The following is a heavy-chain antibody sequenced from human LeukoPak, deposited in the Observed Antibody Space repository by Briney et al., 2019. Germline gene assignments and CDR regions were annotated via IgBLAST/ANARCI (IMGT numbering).Heavy chain of an antibody. D-gene: IGHD6-19*01. J-gene: IGHJ3*02. Sequence: SVTVSCMASGGTFSSYAISWVRQAAGQGIEWMGRIIPILGIANYAQTFQGRVTITADKSTRTAYMELSRLRSEDTAVYYCARDGQWLVHDAFDIWGQGTMVTVSS. CDR2: IIPILGIA. V-gene: IGHV1-69*10. CDR3: ARDGQWLVHDAFDI. CDR1: GGTFSSYA.